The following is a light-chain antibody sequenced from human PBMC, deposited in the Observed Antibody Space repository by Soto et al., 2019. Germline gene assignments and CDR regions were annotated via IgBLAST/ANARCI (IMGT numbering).Light chain of an antibody. CDR2: SAS. Sequence: DIQMTQSPSSLSASVGDRVTITCRASQSISRHLNWFQQKPGEAPNLMIYSASSFQSGVPSRFSGSGSGTDFTLTISSLQPEDFATYYCQQSYTTPYTFGQGTKLEI. CDR1: QSISRH. J-gene: IGKJ2*01. CDR3: QQSYTTPYT. V-gene: IGKV1-39*01.